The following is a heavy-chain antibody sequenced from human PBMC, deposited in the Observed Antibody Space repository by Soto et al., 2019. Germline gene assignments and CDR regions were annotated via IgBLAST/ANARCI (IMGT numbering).Heavy chain of an antibody. D-gene: IGHD5-12*01. V-gene: IGHV4-59*01. J-gene: IGHJ4*02. CDR3: ARDGDGYNN. CDR1: GGYISSYY. Sequence: PSETMSLTCTVSGGYISSYYWSWIRQPPGKGLEWIGYIYSSGGTSYNPSLKSRVTISVDTSKNQFSLKLTSVTAADTAVYYCARDGDGYNNWGQGTLVTVSS. CDR2: IYSSGGT.